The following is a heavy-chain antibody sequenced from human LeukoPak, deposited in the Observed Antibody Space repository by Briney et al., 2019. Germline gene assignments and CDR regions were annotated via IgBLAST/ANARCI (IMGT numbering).Heavy chain of an antibody. CDR1: GFTFSSYS. J-gene: IGHJ4*02. Sequence: PGGSLRLSCAASGFTFSSYSMNWVRQAPGKGLEWVSSISSSSSYIYYADSVKGRFTISRDNAKNSLYLQMNSLRAEDTAVYYCARAANRYCSGGSRYGYWGQGTLVTVSS. V-gene: IGHV3-21*01. CDR2: ISSSSSYI. CDR3: ARAANRYCSGGSRYGY. D-gene: IGHD2-15*01.